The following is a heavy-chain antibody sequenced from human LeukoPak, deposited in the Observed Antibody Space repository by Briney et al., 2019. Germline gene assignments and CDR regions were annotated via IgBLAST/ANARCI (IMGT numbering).Heavy chain of an antibody. CDR1: GFTFSSYG. CDR2: IRYDGSNK. CDR3: AKASLGHCSGAFCYHFDY. J-gene: IGHJ4*02. Sequence: PGESLRLSCAASGFTFSSYGMHWVRQAPGKGLEWVAFIRYDGSNKYYADSVKGRFTISRDSSKNTLHLQMNSLRAEDTAIYYCAKASLGHCSGAFCYHFDYWGQGTLVTVSS. V-gene: IGHV3-30*02. D-gene: IGHD2-15*01.